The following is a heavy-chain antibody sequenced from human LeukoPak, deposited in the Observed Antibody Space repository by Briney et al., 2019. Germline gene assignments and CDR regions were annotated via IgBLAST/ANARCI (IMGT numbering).Heavy chain of an antibody. J-gene: IGHJ4*02. Sequence: GGSLRLSCVASGFTFSSRDWMTWVRQAPGKGLEWVANIKQDGSEKNYVDSVKGRFTISRDNAKNSVDLQMNSLRAEDTAVYYCATQGSSGYWAFDYWGQGTLVTVSS. D-gene: IGHD3-22*01. CDR1: GFTFSSRDW. CDR2: IKQDGSEK. V-gene: IGHV3-7*01. CDR3: ATQGSSGYWAFDY.